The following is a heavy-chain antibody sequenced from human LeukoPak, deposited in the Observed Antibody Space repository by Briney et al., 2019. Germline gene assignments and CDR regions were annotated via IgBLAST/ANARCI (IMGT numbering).Heavy chain of an antibody. CDR2: ISSSSVGT. CDR3: ARDVASSWLDAFDI. CDR1: GFTFSRYS. Sequence: GGSLRLSCAASGFTFSRYSMNWVRQAPGKGLEWGSYISSSSVGTYYADSVKGRFTISRDNAKNSLNLQMNSLRDEDTAVYYCARDVASSWLDAFDIWGQGTMVTVSS. V-gene: IGHV3-48*02. D-gene: IGHD6-13*01. J-gene: IGHJ3*02.